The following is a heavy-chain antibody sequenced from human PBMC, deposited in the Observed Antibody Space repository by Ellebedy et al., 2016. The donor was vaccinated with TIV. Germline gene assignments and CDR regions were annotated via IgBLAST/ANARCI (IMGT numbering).Heavy chain of an antibody. V-gene: IGHV3-7*03. CDR1: GFSFSSYW. CDR3: ATDGSYGDYRSPAHAFEK. D-gene: IGHD4-17*01. Sequence: GGSLRLSCAVSGFSFSSYWMSWVRQAPGKGLEWVSNINQDGGVKYYVDSVRGRFTISRDSAKASLYLEMNSLRAEDTAIYYCATDGSYGDYRSPAHAFEKWGQGTMVIVSS. J-gene: IGHJ3*02. CDR2: INQDGGVK.